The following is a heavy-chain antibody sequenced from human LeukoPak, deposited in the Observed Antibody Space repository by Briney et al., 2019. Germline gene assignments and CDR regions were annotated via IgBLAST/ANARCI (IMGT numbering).Heavy chain of an antibody. V-gene: IGHV3-23*01. Sequence: GGSLRLSCAASRFTFSSYGMSWVRQAPGKGLEWVSGISSSGGSTYYADSVKGRFTISRDNSRNTLYLQMNSLRAEDTAVYYCAKEGRILWFGELYYYYMDVWGKGTTVTISS. J-gene: IGHJ6*03. CDR2: ISSSGGST. CDR1: RFTFSSYG. D-gene: IGHD3-10*01. CDR3: AKEGRILWFGELYYYYMDV.